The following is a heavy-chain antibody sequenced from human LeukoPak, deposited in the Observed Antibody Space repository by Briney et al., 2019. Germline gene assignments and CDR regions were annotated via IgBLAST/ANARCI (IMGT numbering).Heavy chain of an antibody. Sequence: GRSLRLSCAASGLTFNNYSMHWVRQAPGKGLEWVAVISYDENNKFYADSVRGRFTISRDNSNNTLYLQMDSLRAEDTAVYYCARAPSHSSGYYLPYWGQGTLLTVSS. D-gene: IGHD3-22*01. CDR2: ISYDENNK. CDR1: GLTFNNYS. J-gene: IGHJ4*02. V-gene: IGHV3-30-3*01. CDR3: ARAPSHSSGYYLPY.